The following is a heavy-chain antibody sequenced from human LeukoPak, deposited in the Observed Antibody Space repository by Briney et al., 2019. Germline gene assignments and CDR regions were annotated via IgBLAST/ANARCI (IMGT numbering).Heavy chain of an antibody. J-gene: IGHJ4*02. CDR1: GFTFSSYW. Sequence: PGGSLRLSCAASGFTFSSYWMSWVRQAPGKGLEWVANIKQDGSEKYYVDSVKGRFTISRDNAKNSLYLQMNSLRAEDTAVYYCARGADIVVVVAALDNWGQGTLVTVSS. D-gene: IGHD2-15*01. CDR2: IKQDGSEK. CDR3: ARGADIVVVVAALDN. V-gene: IGHV3-7*01.